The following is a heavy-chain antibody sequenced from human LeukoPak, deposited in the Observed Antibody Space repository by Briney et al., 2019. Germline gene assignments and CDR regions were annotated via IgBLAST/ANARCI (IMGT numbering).Heavy chain of an antibody. CDR3: ARGFFRHRSFDY. D-gene: IGHD3/OR15-3a*01. CDR1: GYTFTGYY. J-gene: IGHJ4*02. V-gene: IGHV1-2*02. Sequence: ASVKVSCKASGYTFTGYYMHWVRQAPGQGLEWMGWINPNSGGTSYAQKFQGRVTMTRDTSISTAYMELSRLRSDDTAVYYCARGFFRHRSFDYWGQGTLVAVSS. CDR2: INPNSGGT.